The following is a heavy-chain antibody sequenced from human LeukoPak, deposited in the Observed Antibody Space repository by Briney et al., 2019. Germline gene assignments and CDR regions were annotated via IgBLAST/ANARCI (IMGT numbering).Heavy chain of an antibody. CDR3: ARVRYSDSSVLTRKRSYYFDY. V-gene: IGHV4-4*07. D-gene: IGHD3-22*01. J-gene: IGHJ4*02. CDR2: ISTSGST. CDR1: GGSISSYY. Sequence: PSETLSLTCTVSGGSISSYYWSWIRQPAGKGLESIGHISTSGSTNYNPSLKSRVTMSVDASKNQFSLKLSSVTAADTAVYYCARVRYSDSSVLTRKRSYYFDYWGQGTLVTVSS.